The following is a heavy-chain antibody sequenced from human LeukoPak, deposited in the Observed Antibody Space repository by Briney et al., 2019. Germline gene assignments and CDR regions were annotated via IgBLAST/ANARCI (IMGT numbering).Heavy chain of an antibody. J-gene: IGHJ4*02. CDR2: IYYSGST. CDR3: ARQITVAGKYYFDH. V-gene: IGHV4-39*01. D-gene: IGHD6-19*01. CDR1: GGSVSNCDYY. Sequence: SETLSLTCTVSGGSVSNCDYYWVWMRPTPGKGLEWFGTIYYSGSTYYNPSLKSRVTISVDTSKNQFSLKLSSVTAADTAVHYCARQITVAGKYYFDHWGQGILVTVSS.